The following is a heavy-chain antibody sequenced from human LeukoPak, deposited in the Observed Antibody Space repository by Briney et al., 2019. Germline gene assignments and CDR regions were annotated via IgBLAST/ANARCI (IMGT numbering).Heavy chain of an antibody. CDR1: GYTFTSYD. J-gene: IGHJ4*02. Sequence: ASVKVSCKASGYTFTSYDINWVRRATGQGPEWMGWMGPNSGNTGYAQKFQGRVTMTRSTSMSTAYMELSSLRSEDTAVYYCARGPPNWGYDYWGQGTLVTVSS. CDR2: MGPNSGNT. D-gene: IGHD7-27*01. CDR3: ARGPPNWGYDY. V-gene: IGHV1-8*01.